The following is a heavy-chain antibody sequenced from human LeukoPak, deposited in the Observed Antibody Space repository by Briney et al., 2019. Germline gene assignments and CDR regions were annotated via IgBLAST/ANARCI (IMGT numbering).Heavy chain of an antibody. J-gene: IGHJ4*02. D-gene: IGHD1-7*01. Sequence: SQTPSLTSAISGDSVSNNIATWHWIRQSPSRGLEWLGRTYYRSKWYNDYAVSVKSRITINPDTSKNQFSLQLNSVTPEDTAVYYCASRLLRITGTTADYWGQGTLVTVSS. CDR1: GDSVSNNIAT. CDR2: TYYRSKWYN. CDR3: ASRLLRITGTTADY. V-gene: IGHV6-1*01.